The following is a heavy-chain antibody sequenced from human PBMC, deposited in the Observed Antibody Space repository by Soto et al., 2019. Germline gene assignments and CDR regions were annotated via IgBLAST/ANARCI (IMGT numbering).Heavy chain of an antibody. CDR2: INAGNGNT. D-gene: IGHD2-2*01. CDR1: GYTFTSYA. Sequence: QVQLVQSGAEVKKPGASVKVSCKASGYTFTSYAMHWVRQAPGQRLEWMGWINAGNGNTKYSQKFQGRVTITRDTSASTAYMELSSLRSEDTAVYYCAREDIVVVPAAYFDYWGQGTLVTVSS. V-gene: IGHV1-3*01. CDR3: AREDIVVVPAAYFDY. J-gene: IGHJ4*02.